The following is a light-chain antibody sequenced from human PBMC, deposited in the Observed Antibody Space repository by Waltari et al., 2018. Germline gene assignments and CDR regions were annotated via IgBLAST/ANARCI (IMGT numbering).Light chain of an antibody. J-gene: IGLJ3*02. CDR1: SSDVGGYNY. CDR3: CSFTSRSTWV. Sequence: QSALTQPASVSGSPGPSIPISCTGTSSDVGGYNYVSWYQQHPGKVPKLLIFDVSNRPSGVSNRFSGSKSGNTASLTISGLQAEDESDYYCCSFTSRSTWVFGGGTKLTVL. CDR2: DVS. V-gene: IGLV2-14*01.